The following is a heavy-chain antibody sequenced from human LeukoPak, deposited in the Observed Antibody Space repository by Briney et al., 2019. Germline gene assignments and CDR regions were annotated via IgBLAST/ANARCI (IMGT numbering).Heavy chain of an antibody. Sequence: TASETLTLTCTVSGCSLISYYWSWIRQPPGKGLEWLGYIYFTGFTNYNPSLESRLTIPVDKCKIQVSLNLSSVTAEDTAVYCCTRHDAVPIMCHGLGVWGQGTTVIVSS. CDR3: TRHDAVPIMCHGLGV. CDR1: GCSLISYY. V-gene: IGHV4-59*08. J-gene: IGHJ6*02. D-gene: IGHD3-16*01. CDR2: IYFTGFT.